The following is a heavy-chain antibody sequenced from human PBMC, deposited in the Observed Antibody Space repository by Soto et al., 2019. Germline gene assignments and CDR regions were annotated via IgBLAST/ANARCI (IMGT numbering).Heavy chain of an antibody. V-gene: IGHV3-9*01. CDR2: ISWNSGSI. D-gene: IGHD1-1*01. CDR3: AKDRGWGEVEMATTWSTAFDY. J-gene: IGHJ4*02. Sequence: GGSLRLSCAASGFTFDDYAMHWVRQAPGKGLEWVSGISWNSGSIGYADSVKGRFTISRDNAKNSLYLQMNSLRVEDTALYYCAKDRGWGEVEMATTWSTAFDYWGQGTLVTVSS. CDR1: GFTFDDYA.